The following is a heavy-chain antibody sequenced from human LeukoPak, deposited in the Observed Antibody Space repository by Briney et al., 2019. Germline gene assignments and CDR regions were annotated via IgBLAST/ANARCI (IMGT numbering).Heavy chain of an antibody. CDR1: GFTFTSYW. D-gene: IGHD6-6*01. CDR2: ISSSSSYI. CDR3: AKVLEQLVPDY. J-gene: IGHJ4*02. Sequence: PGGSLRLSCAASGFTFTSYWMYWVRQAPGKGLEWVSYISSSSSYIYYADSVKGRFTISRDNAKNSLYLQMNSLRAEDTAVYYCAKVLEQLVPDYWGQGTLVTVSS. V-gene: IGHV3-21*01.